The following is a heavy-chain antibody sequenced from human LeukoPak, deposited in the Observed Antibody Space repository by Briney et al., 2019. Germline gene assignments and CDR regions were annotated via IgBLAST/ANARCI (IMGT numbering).Heavy chain of an antibody. Sequence: PSETLSLTCTVSGGSISSYYWSWIRQPPGKGLEWIGYIYYSGSTNYNPSLKSRVTISVDTSKNQFSLKLSSVTAADTAVYYCARRRGGNYYYYYMDVWGKGTTVTVSS. D-gene: IGHD3-16*01. V-gene: IGHV4-59*08. J-gene: IGHJ6*03. CDR3: ARRRGGNYYYYYMDV. CDR1: GGSISSYY. CDR2: IYYSGST.